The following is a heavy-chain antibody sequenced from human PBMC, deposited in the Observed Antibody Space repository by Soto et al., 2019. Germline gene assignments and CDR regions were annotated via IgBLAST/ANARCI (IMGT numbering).Heavy chain of an antibody. CDR1: GFNFGVFG. V-gene: IGHV3-30*03. Sequence: GGSLRLSCAASGFNFGVFGMHLVRQAPGKGLEWLSVLSYEGSEEYYADSVRGRFTISRDNSKNTLFLQMDSLRVDDTGVYYCALTRRSSLLEVAGPGFEYWGQGTLVTVS. J-gene: IGHJ4*02. CDR3: ALTRRSSLLEVAGPGFEY. D-gene: IGHD6-19*01. CDR2: LSYEGSEE.